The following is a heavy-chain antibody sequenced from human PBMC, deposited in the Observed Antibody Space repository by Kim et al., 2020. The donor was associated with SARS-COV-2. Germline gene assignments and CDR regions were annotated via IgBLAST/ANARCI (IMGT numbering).Heavy chain of an antibody. CDR3: ARDLGAHSTLGY. J-gene: IGHJ4*02. CDR2: LYSGGGA. Sequence: GGSLRLSCAASGFNVSSTYMSWVRQAPGKGLEWVSVLYSGGGAYYSDSVKGRFTISRDSSKNTLYLHMNSLRAEDTAVYYCARDLGAHSTLGYWGQGTLV. D-gene: IGHD2-2*01. CDR1: GFNVSSTY. V-gene: IGHV3-53*01.